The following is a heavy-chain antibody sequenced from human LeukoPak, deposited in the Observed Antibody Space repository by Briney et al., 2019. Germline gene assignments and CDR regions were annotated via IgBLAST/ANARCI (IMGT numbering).Heavy chain of an antibody. Sequence: PGGSLRLSCAASGFTFSSHGMSWVRQAPGKGLEWVSTISGSGDYTYYADSVKGRFTISRDNSKNTLYLQMNSLRAEDTAVYYCARDLEFRYYYDSSGYPMDYWGQGTLVTVSS. V-gene: IGHV3-23*01. CDR1: GFTFSSHG. D-gene: IGHD3-22*01. CDR3: ARDLEFRYYYDSSGYPMDY. CDR2: ISGSGDYT. J-gene: IGHJ4*02.